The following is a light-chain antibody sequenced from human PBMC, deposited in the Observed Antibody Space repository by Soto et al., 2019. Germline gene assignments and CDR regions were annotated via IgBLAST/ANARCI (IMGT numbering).Light chain of an antibody. CDR3: QSYDSNLSVV. J-gene: IGLJ2*01. V-gene: IGLV1-40*01. CDR1: SSNIGTGYD. Sequence: QSVLTQPPSVSGAPGQRVTISCTGSSSNIGTGYDVHWYQQLPGTAPKLLIYGNSNRPSGVPERFSGSKSGTSASLAITGLQAEDEADYYCQSYDSNLSVVFGGGTKLTVL. CDR2: GNS.